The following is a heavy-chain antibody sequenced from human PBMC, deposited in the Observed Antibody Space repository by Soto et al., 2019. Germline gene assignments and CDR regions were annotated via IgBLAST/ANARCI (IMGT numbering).Heavy chain of an antibody. V-gene: IGHV4-4*02. D-gene: IGHD1-20*01. CDR1: GDSISSSEW. J-gene: IGHJ4*02. CDR3: ARGGITAVRNYYFDH. CDR2: IHHSGPT. Sequence: QVQLQESGPGLVKPSGTLSLNCKVSGDSISSSEWWSWVRQPPGKGLEWIAEIHHSGPTNYNPSLQSRVTITVDKSKNQISLRLSTGTAADTAVYYGARGGITAVRNYYFDHWGQGTLVTVSS.